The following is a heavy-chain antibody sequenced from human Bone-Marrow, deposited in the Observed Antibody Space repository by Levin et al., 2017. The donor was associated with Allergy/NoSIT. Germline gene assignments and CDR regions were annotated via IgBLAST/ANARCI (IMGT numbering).Heavy chain of an antibody. CDR2: IRSKTYGGTT. V-gene: IGHV3-49*03. Sequence: GESLKISCTASGFTFGDFAVTWFRQAPGKGLEWVGFIRSKTYGGTTEYAASVQGRFSISRDDSKSIAYLQMNSLKIEDTALYYCSRDRSGSWFFDLWGRGTLVTVSS. CDR3: SRDRSGSWFFDL. CDR1: GFTFGDFA. J-gene: IGHJ2*01. D-gene: IGHD6-25*01.